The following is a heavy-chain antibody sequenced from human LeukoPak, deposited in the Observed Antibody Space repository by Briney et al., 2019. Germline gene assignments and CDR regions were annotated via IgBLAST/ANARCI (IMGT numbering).Heavy chain of an antibody. CDR2: ISSSGSTI. D-gene: IGHD2-2*01. V-gene: IGHV3-48*03. CDR1: GCTFSSYE. Sequence: PGGSLRLSCAASGCTFSSYEMNRVRQAPGKGLEWVSYISSSGSTIYYADSVKGRYTISRDNAKNSLYLQMNSLRAEDTAVYYCARGGSSTSCFDYWGQGTLVTVSS. J-gene: IGHJ4*02. CDR3: ARGGSSTSCFDY.